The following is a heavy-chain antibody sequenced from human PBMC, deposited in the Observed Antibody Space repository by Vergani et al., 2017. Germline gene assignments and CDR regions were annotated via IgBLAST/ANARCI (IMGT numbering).Heavy chain of an antibody. J-gene: IGHJ3*02. CDR3: ARTDYYDSSGYDAFDI. Sequence: QVQLQESGPGLVKPSETLSLTCTVSGGSISSYYWSWIRQPPGKGLEWIWSIYHSGSTYYNPSLKSRVTISVDTSQNQFSLKLSSVTAADTAVYYCARTDYYDSSGYDAFDIWGQGTMVTVSS. D-gene: IGHD3-22*01. V-gene: IGHV4-59*08. CDR1: GGSISSYY. CDR2: IYHSGST.